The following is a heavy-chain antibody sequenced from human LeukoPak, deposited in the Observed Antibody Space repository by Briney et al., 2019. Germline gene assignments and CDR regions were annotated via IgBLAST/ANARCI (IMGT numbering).Heavy chain of an antibody. CDR2: SFYSGST. Sequence: SETLSLTCTVPGGSIGSYYWSWIRQPPGKGLEWIGYSFYSGSTTYNPSLKSRVTISVDTSKNQFSLKLTSVTAADTAVYYCARGRGGSLNDYWGQGTLVTVSS. V-gene: IGHV4-59*01. CDR1: GGSIGSYY. D-gene: IGHD2-15*01. CDR3: ARGRGGSLNDY. J-gene: IGHJ4*02.